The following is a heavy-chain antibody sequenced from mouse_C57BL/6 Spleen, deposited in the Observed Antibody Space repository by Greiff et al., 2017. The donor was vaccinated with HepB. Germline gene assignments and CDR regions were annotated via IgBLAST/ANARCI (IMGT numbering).Heavy chain of an antibody. J-gene: IGHJ3*01. CDR3: ARADDCRFAY. V-gene: IGHV5-17*01. Sequence: EVKLVESGGGLVKPGGSLKLSCAASGFTFSDYGMHWVRQAPEKGLEWVAYISSGSSTIYYADTVKGRFTISRENAKNNLFLQMTSLRSEDTAMYYCARADDCRFAYLGQGTLVTVSA. D-gene: IGHD2-4*01. CDR1: GFTFSDYG. CDR2: ISSGSSTI.